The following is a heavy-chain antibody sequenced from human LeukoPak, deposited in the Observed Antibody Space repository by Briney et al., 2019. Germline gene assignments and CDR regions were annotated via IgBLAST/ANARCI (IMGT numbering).Heavy chain of an antibody. J-gene: IGHJ5*02. CDR1: GFTVSSNY. CDR3: ARKRVYGSGISS. D-gene: IGHD3-10*01. V-gene: IGHV3-66*01. CDR2: IYSGGST. Sequence: GGSLRRSCAASGFTVSSNYMSWVRQAPGKGLEWVSVIYSGGSTYYADSVKGRFTISRDNSKNTLYLQMNSLRAEDTAVYYCARKRVYGSGISSWGQGTLVTVSS.